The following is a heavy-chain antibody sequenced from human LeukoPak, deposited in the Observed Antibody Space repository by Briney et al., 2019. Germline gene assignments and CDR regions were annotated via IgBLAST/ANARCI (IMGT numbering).Heavy chain of an antibody. CDR2: INHSGST. J-gene: IGHJ4*02. D-gene: IGHD3-10*01. CDR1: GGSFSGYY. V-gene: IGHV4-34*01. CDR3: AGRAMVRGVIRSY. Sequence: SETLSLTCAVYGGSFSGYYWSWIRQPPGKGLQWIGEINHSGSTNYNPSLKSRVTISVDTSKNQFSLKLSSVTAADTAVYYCAGRAMVRGVIRSYWGQGTLLTVSS.